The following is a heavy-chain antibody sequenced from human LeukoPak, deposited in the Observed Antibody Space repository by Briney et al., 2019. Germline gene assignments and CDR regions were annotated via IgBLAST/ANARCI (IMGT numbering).Heavy chain of an antibody. CDR1: GYTFTGYY. V-gene: IGHV1-2*02. Sequence: ASVKVSCKASGYTFTGYYMHWVRQAPGQGLEWMGWINPNSGGTNYAQKFQGRVTMTRDTSISTAYMELSRLRSDDTAVFYCARGEGGATQSEIDYWGQGTLVTVSS. CDR2: INPNSGGT. D-gene: IGHD1-26*01. CDR3: ARGEGGATQSEIDY. J-gene: IGHJ4*02.